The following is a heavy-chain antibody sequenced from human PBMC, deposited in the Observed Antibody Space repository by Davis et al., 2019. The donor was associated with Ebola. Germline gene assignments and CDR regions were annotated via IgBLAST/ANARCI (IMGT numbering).Heavy chain of an antibody. Sequence: GESLKISCAASGFTVSSNYMSWVRQAPGKGLEWVSVIYSGDSTYYADSVKGRFTISRDNSKNTLYLQMNSLRAEDTAVYYCARVVTMIVVTWGQGTLVTVSS. CDR1: GFTVSSNY. CDR2: IYSGDST. D-gene: IGHD3-22*01. CDR3: ARVVTMIVVT. J-gene: IGHJ4*02. V-gene: IGHV3-53*01.